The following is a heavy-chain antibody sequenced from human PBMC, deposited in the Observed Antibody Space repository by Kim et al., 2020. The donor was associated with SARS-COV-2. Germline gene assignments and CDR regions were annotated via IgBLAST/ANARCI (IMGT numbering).Heavy chain of an antibody. V-gene: IGHV4-34*01. CDR3: ARGVTGSSWSKFDY. J-gene: IGHJ4*02. Sequence: SETLSLTCAVYGGSFSGYYWSWIRQPPGKGLEWIGEINHSGSTNYNPSLKSRVTISVDTSKNQFSLKLSSVTAADTAVYYCARGVTGSSWSKFDYWGKGTLVTVSS. CDR2: INHSGST. CDR1: GGSFSGYY. D-gene: IGHD6-13*01.